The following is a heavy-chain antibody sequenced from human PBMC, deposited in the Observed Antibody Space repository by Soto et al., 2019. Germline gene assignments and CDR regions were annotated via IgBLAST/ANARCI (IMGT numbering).Heavy chain of an antibody. D-gene: IGHD6-13*01. CDR1: GYSFASYW. J-gene: IGHJ6*02. CDR3: ARHFMSESSSWYGSGLDYYYYGMDV. Sequence: PGESLKISCKGSGYSFASYWIGWVRQMPGKGLEWMGIIYPGDSDTRYSPSFQGQVTISADKSISTAYLQWSSLKASDTAMYYCARHFMSESSSWYGSGLDYYYYGMDVWGQGTTVTVSS. V-gene: IGHV5-51*01. CDR2: IYPGDSDT.